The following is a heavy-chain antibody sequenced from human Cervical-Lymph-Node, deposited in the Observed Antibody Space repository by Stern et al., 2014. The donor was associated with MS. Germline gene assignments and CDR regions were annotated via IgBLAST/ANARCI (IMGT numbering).Heavy chain of an antibody. V-gene: IGHV3-30-3*01. CDR2: VSYDGTQS. CDR3: ARGGRGVGLEY. CDR1: GFTFSTYA. J-gene: IGHJ4*02. Sequence: VQLVESGGGVVRPGRSLSLSCVASGFTFSTYAMHWVRQAPGKGLEWVALVSYDGTQSNSTDSVKARFTISRDNSKNTLYLHMNSLRDEDTAVYFCARGGRGVGLEYWGQGALVTVSS. D-gene: IGHD3-10*01.